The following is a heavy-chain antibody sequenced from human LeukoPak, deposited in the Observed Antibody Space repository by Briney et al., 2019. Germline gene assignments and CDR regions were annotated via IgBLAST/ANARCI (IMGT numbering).Heavy chain of an antibody. J-gene: IGHJ3*02. V-gene: IGHV4-39*07. CDR1: GGSISSSSYY. Sequence: SETLSLTCTVSGGSISSSSYYWGWIHQPPGKGLEWIGSIYYSGSTYYNPSLKSRVTISVDTSKNQFSLKLSSVTAADTAVYYCATIVVVPRVGAFDIWGQGTMVTVSS. CDR2: IYYSGST. D-gene: IGHD3-22*01. CDR3: ATIVVVPRVGAFDI.